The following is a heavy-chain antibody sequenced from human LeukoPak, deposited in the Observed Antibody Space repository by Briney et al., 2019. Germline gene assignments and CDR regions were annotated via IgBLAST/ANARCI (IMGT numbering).Heavy chain of an antibody. CDR2: TYSGGTT. V-gene: IGHV3-53*01. CDR1: GFAVSSNY. Sequence: GGSLRLSCAASGFAVSSNYMTWVRQAPGKGLEWVSLTYSGGTTYYADSVKGRFTISRDNSKNTLYLQMSSLRVEDTAIYYCESRRGKKDIDYWGQGTLVTVSS. D-gene: IGHD6-13*01. J-gene: IGHJ4*02. CDR3: ESRRGKKDIDY.